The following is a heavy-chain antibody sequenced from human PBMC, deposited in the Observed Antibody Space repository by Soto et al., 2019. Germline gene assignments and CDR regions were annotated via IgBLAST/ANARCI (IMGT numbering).Heavy chain of an antibody. V-gene: IGHV3-30*18. CDR1: GFTFSNYD. CDR3: AKAVRDYFDY. D-gene: IGHD6-6*01. J-gene: IGHJ4*02. CDR2: FSFDGSNK. Sequence: GGSLRLSCAASGFTFSNYDMRWVRQAPGKGLEWVAVFSFDGSNKYYADSVKGRFTISRDTSKNTLYLQMNSLRAEDTAVYYCAKAVRDYFDYCGQGTLVTVSS.